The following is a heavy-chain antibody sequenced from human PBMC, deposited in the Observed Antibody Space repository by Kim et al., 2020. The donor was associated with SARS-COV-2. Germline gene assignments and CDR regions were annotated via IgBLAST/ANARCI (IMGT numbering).Heavy chain of an antibody. D-gene: IGHD1-26*01. CDR3: AKGPDRGAFDY. V-gene: IGHV3-23*01. J-gene: IGHJ4*02. CDR2: ISSNGDRT. Sequence: GGSLRLSCGASGFTFGNSVLSWVRQAPGEGLQWVSAISSNGDRTYYTDSVKGRFTISRDNSKNTLYLQIDSRRAEDTAVFYCAKGPDRGAFDYWGRGTLVTVSS. CDR1: GFTFGNSV.